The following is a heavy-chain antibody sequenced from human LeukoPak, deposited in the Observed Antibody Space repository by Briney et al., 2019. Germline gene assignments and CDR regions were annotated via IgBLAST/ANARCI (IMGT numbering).Heavy chain of an antibody. J-gene: IGHJ4*02. CDR1: GFTFGKYW. D-gene: IGHD1-1*01. CDR2: IRSKAYGETA. CDR3: TRDRGAYNLYDY. Sequence: PGGSLRLSCVASGFTFGKYWMSWVRQAPGKGLEWVGFIRSKAYGETADYAAPVKGRFTISRDDSKAIAYLQMNSLKTEDTAVYHCTRDRGAYNLYDYWGQGTLVTVSS. V-gene: IGHV3-49*04.